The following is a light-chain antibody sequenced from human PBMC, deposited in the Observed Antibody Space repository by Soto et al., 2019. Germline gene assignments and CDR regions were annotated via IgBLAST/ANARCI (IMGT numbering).Light chain of an antibody. CDR2: DVN. Sequence: QSVLTQPRSVSGSPGQSVTISCTGASSDVGGYNYVSWYQQHPGKAPKLMIYDVNNRPSGVPDRFSGSKSGNTASLTISGLQTEDEADYYCCSYAGRYTYVFGTGTKVTVL. V-gene: IGLV2-11*01. J-gene: IGLJ1*01. CDR3: CSYAGRYTYV. CDR1: SSDVGGYNY.